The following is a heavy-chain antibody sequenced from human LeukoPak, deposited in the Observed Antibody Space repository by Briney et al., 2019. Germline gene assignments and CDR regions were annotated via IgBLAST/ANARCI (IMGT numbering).Heavy chain of an antibody. V-gene: IGHV4-4*07. Sequence: SSETLSPTCTVSGASISSYYWNWLRQPAGKGLEWIGHIYTSGSTNYNPSLKSRVTMSVDTSKNQFSLKLNSVTAADTAFYYCAREYSSSSGKALDYWGQGTLVTVSS. J-gene: IGHJ4*02. CDR1: GASISSYY. CDR3: AREYSSSSGKALDY. D-gene: IGHD6-6*01. CDR2: IYTSGST.